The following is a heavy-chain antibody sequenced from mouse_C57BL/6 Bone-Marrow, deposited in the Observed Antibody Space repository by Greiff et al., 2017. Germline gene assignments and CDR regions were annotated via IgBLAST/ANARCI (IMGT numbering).Heavy chain of an antibody. Sequence: LEESGPELVKPGASVKLSCKASGYTFTSYDINWVKQRTGQGLEWIGEIYPRSGNTYYNEKFKGKATLTADKSSSTAYMELRSLTSEDSAVYFCARDYGSPCAYWGQGTLVTVSA. CDR2: IYPRSGNT. D-gene: IGHD1-1*01. V-gene: IGHV1-81*01. CDR1: GYTFTSYD. CDR3: ARDYGSPCAY. J-gene: IGHJ3*01.